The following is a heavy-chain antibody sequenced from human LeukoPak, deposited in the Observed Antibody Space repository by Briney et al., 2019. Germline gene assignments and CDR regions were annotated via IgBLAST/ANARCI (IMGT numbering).Heavy chain of an antibody. V-gene: IGHV3-23*01. CDR2: ISGSGGST. J-gene: IGHJ4*02. D-gene: IGHD2-2*01. CDR3: AKDGGDIVVVPTDY. CDR1: GFTFSSYA. Sequence: GGSLRLSCAASGFTFSSYAMSWVRQAPGKGLEWVSAISGSGGSTYYADSVKGRFTISRDNSKNTLYPQMNSLRAEDTAVYYCAKDGGDIVVVPTDYWGQGTLVTVSS.